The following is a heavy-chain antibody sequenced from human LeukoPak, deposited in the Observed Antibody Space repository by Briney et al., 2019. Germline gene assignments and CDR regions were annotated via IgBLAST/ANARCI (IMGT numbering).Heavy chain of an antibody. J-gene: IGHJ3*01. D-gene: IGHD6-19*01. CDR2: KYYSGAS. Sequence: SETLSLTCTVSGGSISDYYWSWIRRLPGKRRRWFGSKYYSGASNYNPSLKSRVTISVDTSKNQFSLKLSSVTAADTAVYYCAREGSSAPSDAFDFWGQGTLVTVSS. CDR3: AREGSSAPSDAFDF. V-gene: IGHV4-4*08. CDR1: GGSISDYY.